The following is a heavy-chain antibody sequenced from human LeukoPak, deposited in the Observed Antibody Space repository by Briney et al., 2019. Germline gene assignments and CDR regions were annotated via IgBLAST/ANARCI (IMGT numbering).Heavy chain of an antibody. Sequence: PSETLSLTCTVSGASITGGGYFWGSIRQPPGKGVDWIGIIYYVGSPYYDPSLKCRVTISLDTSKNQHSLKLSSVTAADTAVYYCARAHGSAREPGTRLFDFWGQGTLVTVSS. CDR1: GASITGGGYF. V-gene: IGHV4-39*02. J-gene: IGHJ4*02. D-gene: IGHD1/OR15-1a*01. CDR3: ARAHGSAREPGTRLFDF. CDR2: IYYVGSP.